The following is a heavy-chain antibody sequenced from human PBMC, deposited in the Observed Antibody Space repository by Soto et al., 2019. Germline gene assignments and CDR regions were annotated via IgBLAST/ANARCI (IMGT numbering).Heavy chain of an antibody. CDR1: GGSISDYY. D-gene: IGHD6-13*01. Sequence: QVQLQESGPRLVKPSETLSLTCTVSGGSISDYYWSWIRQPPGKGLEWIGYIHYSGSANYNPSLKSRVTISPDTSKNQFSLKLKSVTAADTAVYYCARGYSSSWTFYFAYWGQGTLVTVSS. J-gene: IGHJ4*02. CDR3: ARGYSSSWTFYFAY. CDR2: IHYSGSA. V-gene: IGHV4-59*01.